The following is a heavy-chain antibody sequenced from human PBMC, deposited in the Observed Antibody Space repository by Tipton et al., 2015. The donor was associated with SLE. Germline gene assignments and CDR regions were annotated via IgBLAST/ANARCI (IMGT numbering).Heavy chain of an antibody. Sequence: SLRLSCAASGFTFSSFEMNWVRQAPGKGLEWVSYITTSGSATHYADSVKGRFTISRDNAKNSLYLQMNSLRVEDTAIYYCARELIAVGGDACDVWGQGTKVTVSS. CDR2: ITTSGSAT. J-gene: IGHJ3*01. CDR1: GFTFSSFE. V-gene: IGHV3-48*03. CDR3: ARELIAVGGDACDV. D-gene: IGHD6-19*01.